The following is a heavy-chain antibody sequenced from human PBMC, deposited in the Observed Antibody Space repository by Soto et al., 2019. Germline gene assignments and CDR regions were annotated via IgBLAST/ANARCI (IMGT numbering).Heavy chain of an antibody. D-gene: IGHD2-2*01. V-gene: IGHV3-7*01. CDR2: IKEDASEE. CDR1: GFTFITYW. J-gene: IGHJ4*02. CDR3: ATAISSLFSKFDS. Sequence: EVQLVQSGGDLVQPGGSLRLSCVASGFTFITYWMTWVRQAPGMGLEWVAGIKEDASEEVYVDSVKGRFIISRDNAKNSLYIQLNSLRAEDAAVYYCATAISSLFSKFDSWGKGSLVTVSS.